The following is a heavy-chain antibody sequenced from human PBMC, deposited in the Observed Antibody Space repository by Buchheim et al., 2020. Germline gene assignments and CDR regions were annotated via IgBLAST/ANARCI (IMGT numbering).Heavy chain of an antibody. J-gene: IGHJ5*02. Sequence: EVQLVESGGGLVQPGGSLRLSCAASGFTFSSYWMHWVRQAPGKGLVWVSRINSDGSSTSYADSVKGRFTISRDNAKNTLYLQMNSLRAEDTAVYYGASGYPSNYSSSWPQNNWFDPWGQGTL. CDR3: ASGYPSNYSSSWPQNNWFDP. V-gene: IGHV3-74*01. CDR2: INSDGSST. CDR1: GFTFSSYW. D-gene: IGHD6-13*01.